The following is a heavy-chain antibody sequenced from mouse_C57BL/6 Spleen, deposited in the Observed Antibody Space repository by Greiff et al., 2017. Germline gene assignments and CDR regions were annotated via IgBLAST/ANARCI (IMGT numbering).Heavy chain of an antibody. J-gene: IGHJ4*01. Sequence: VQLQQSGAELARPGASVKLSCKASGYTFTSYGISWVKQRTGQGLEWIGEIYPRSGNTYYNEKFKGKATRTAAKSFSTAYSELRSLTSEDSAVYYCAREWDYGSSGDYYAMDYWGQGTSVTVSS. CDR3: AREWDYGSSGDYYAMDY. CDR1: GYTFTSYG. CDR2: IYPRSGNT. V-gene: IGHV1-81*01. D-gene: IGHD1-1*01.